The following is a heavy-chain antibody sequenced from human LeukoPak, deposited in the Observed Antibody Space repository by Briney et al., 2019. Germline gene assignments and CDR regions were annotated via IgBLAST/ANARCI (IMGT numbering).Heavy chain of an antibody. D-gene: IGHD3-22*01. CDR3: ASPYYYDSSGYYPLDY. J-gene: IGHJ4*02. V-gene: IGHV1-2*02. CDR2: INPNSGGT. Sequence: ASVKVSCKASGYTFTGYYMHWVRQAPGQGLEWMGWINPNSGGTNYAQKFQGRVTMTRDTSISTAYMELSRLRSDDTAVYYRASPYYYDSSGYYPLDYWGQGTLVTVSS. CDR1: GYTFTGYY.